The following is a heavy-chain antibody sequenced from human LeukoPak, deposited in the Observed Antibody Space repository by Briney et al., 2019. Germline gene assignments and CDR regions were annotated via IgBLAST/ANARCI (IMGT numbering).Heavy chain of an antibody. Sequence: GGSLRLSCAASGFTFSSYGMHWVRRAPGKGLEWVAVISYDGSNKYYADSVKGRFTISRDNSKNTLYLQMNSLRAEDTAVYYCAKGSGELGKNFDYWGQGTLVTVSS. J-gene: IGHJ4*02. V-gene: IGHV3-30*18. CDR3: AKGSGELGKNFDY. CDR1: GFTFSSYG. CDR2: ISYDGSNK. D-gene: IGHD1-26*01.